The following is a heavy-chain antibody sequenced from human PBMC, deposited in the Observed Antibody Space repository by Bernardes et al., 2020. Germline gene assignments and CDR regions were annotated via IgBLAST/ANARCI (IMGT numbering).Heavy chain of an antibody. Sequence: WGSLRLSCAASGFTLSSYAMSWVRQAPGKGLERVSAISVSGGSTYYADSVKARFTISRDNSKNTLYLQMNSLRPEDTAVYYSAKAPYDFWSGYSSYFDSWDQGTLVTVSS. D-gene: IGHD3-3*01. J-gene: IGHJ4*02. CDR1: GFTLSSYA. CDR3: AKAPYDFWSGYSSYFDS. CDR2: ISVSGGST. V-gene: IGHV3-23*01.